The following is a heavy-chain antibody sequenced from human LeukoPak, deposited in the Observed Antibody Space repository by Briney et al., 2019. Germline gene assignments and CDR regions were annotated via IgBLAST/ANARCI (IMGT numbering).Heavy chain of an antibody. V-gene: IGHV1-69*13. CDR3: ARERDCSGGSCYLHDY. CDR2: IIPIFGTA. D-gene: IGHD2-15*01. Sequence: SVKVSCKASGGTFSSYAISWVRQAPGQGLEWMGGIIPIFGTANYAQKFQGRVTITADESTSTAYMELSSLRSEDTAAYYCARERDCSGGSCYLHDYWGQGTLVTVSS. J-gene: IGHJ4*02. CDR1: GGTFSSYA.